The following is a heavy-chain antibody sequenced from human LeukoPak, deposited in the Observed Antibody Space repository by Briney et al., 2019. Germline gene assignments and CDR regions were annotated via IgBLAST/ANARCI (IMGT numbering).Heavy chain of an antibody. Sequence: VISYDGSNKYYADSVKGRFTISRDNSKNTLYLQMNSLRAEDTAVYYCAIDILTGYYDFDYWGQGTLVTVSS. D-gene: IGHD3-9*01. CDR2: ISYDGSNK. V-gene: IGHV3-30*03. J-gene: IGHJ4*02. CDR3: AIDILTGYYDFDY.